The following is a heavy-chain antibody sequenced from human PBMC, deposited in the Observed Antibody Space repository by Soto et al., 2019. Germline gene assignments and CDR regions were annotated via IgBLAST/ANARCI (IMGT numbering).Heavy chain of an antibody. CDR2: ISGSGGST. V-gene: IGHV3-23*01. D-gene: IGHD2-15*01. Sequence: PAWSLTLSCSSSLFTFSSYAMSWVLQPPVKWLEWVSAISGSGGSTYYADSAKGRFTISRDNSKNTLYLQMNSLRAEDTAVYYCAKDQGLVVVAATFEYWGQGPLVTVSS. J-gene: IGHJ4*02. CDR3: AKDQGLVVVAATFEY. CDR1: LFTFSSYA.